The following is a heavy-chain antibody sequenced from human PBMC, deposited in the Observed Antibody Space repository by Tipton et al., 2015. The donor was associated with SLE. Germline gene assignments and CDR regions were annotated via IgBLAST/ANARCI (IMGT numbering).Heavy chain of an antibody. CDR2: INHSGST. J-gene: IGHJ4*02. D-gene: IGHD4-17*01. CDR3: ARSAVTPPYYFDY. CDR1: GGSFSGYY. Sequence: TLSLTCAVYGGSFSGYYWSWIRQPPGKGLEWIGEINHSGSTNYNPSLKSRVTISVDTSKNQFSLKLSSVTAADTAVYYCARSAVTPPYYFDYWGQGTLVTVSS. V-gene: IGHV4-34*01.